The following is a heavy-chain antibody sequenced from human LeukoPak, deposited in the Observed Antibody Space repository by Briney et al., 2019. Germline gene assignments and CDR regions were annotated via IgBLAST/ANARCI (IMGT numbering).Heavy chain of an antibody. CDR2: IFYSGNT. CDR3: TRHWSEFYNYGMGV. D-gene: IGHD3-3*01. V-gene: IGHV4-39*01. Sequence: PSETLSLTCTVFGGSIVSSTNYWAWVRQPPGKGLEWIGSIFYSGNTHYNPSLKSRVTMSVDTSTNEFSLKLTSVTAADTAVYYCTRHWSEFYNYGMGVWGHGTTVTVSS. CDR1: GGSIVSSTNY. J-gene: IGHJ6*02.